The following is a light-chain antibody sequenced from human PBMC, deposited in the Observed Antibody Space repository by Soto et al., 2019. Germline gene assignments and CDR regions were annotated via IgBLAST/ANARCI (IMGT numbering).Light chain of an antibody. Sequence: EIVMTQSPATLSVSPGERATLSCRASQSVSVNLAWYQQKPGQPPRLLIYGASTRATGIPARFSGSGSGTELTLPINSLQSEDFAVYYCQQDNNWPPLTFGGGTKVEIK. CDR3: QQDNNWPPLT. CDR1: QSVSVN. J-gene: IGKJ4*01. V-gene: IGKV3-15*01. CDR2: GAS.